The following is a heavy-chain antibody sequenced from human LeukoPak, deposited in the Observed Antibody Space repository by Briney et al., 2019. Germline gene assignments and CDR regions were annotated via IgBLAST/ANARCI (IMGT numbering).Heavy chain of an antibody. CDR3: ARQEYCSGGSCYTWFDS. CDR1: GYSFTNSW. CDR2: IYPADSDI. D-gene: IGHD2-15*01. Sequence: GESLQISCQGSGYSFTNSWIAWVRLMPGKGLGWMGIIYPADSDIRYSPSFQGQVTISADKSINTAYLQWSSLKASDTAMYYCARQEYCSGGSCYTWFDSWGQGTLVTVSS. V-gene: IGHV5-51*01. J-gene: IGHJ5*01.